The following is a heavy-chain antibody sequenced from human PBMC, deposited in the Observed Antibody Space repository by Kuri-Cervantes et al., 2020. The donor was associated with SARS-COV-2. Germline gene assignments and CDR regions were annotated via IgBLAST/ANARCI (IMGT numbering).Heavy chain of an antibody. CDR3: VRDVFPAYYYDSSGPTPGMW. J-gene: IGHJ4*02. CDR2: INPSGGST. V-gene: IGHV1-46*01. Sequence: ASVKVSCKASGYTFTSYYMHWARQAPGQGLEWMGIINPSGGSTSYAQKFQGRVTMTRDTSTSTVYMELSSLRSEDTAVYYCVRDVFPAYYYDSSGPTPGMWWGQGTLVTVSS. CDR1: GYTFTSYY. D-gene: IGHD3-22*01.